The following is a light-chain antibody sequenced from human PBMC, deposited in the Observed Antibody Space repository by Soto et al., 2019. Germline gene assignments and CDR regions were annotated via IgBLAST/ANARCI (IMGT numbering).Light chain of an antibody. Sequence: QSALTQPASVSGSPGQSITISCTGTSSDVGGYNYFSWYQQHPGKATKRMIYEVSNRPSGVSNRFSGSKSGNTASRIISGLQAEDEADYYCRSYTSSSTVVFGGGTKVTVL. V-gene: IGLV2-14*01. CDR3: RSYTSSSTVV. J-gene: IGLJ2*01. CDR2: EVS. CDR1: SSDVGGYNY.